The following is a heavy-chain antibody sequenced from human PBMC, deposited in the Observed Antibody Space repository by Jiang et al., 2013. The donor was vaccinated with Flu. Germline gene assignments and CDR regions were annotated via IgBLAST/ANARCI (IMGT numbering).Heavy chain of an antibody. D-gene: IGHD1-14*01. CDR2: IHPGSSET. Sequence: FSNYWFGWVRQMPGKGLEWMGLIHPGSSETRYGPSFQGQVTISVDTSISTAYLQWTSLEASDTAIYYCGSQPYMGDEPRPPFDIWGRGTLVSVSS. CDR3: GSQPYMGDEPRPPFDI. CDR1: FSNYW. J-gene: IGHJ3*02. V-gene: IGHV5-51*01.